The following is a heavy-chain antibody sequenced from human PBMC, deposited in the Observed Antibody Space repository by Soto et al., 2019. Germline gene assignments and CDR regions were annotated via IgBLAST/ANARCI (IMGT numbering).Heavy chain of an antibody. CDR1: GGTFSSYA. D-gene: IGHD3-22*01. Sequence: QVQLVQSGAEVKKPGSSVKVSCKASGGTFSSYAISWVRQAPGQGLEWMGGIIPIFGTANYAQKFQGRVTITADESTSTAYMELSSLRSEDTAVYYCARFKFDYDSSGLDYWGQGTLVTVSS. CDR3: ARFKFDYDSSGLDY. V-gene: IGHV1-69*12. J-gene: IGHJ4*02. CDR2: IIPIFGTA.